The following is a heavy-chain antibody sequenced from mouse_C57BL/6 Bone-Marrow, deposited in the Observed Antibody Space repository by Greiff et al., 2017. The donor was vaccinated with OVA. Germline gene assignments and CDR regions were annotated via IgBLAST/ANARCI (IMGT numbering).Heavy chain of an antibody. Sequence: EVKLLESGGGLVQPGGSLKLSCAASGIDFSRYWMSWVRRAPGKGLEWIGEINPDSSTINYAPSLKDKFIISRDNAKNTLYLQMSKVRSEDTALYYCARIEEYDYDEDAWFAYWGQGTLVTVSA. V-gene: IGHV4-1*01. D-gene: IGHD2-4*01. CDR3: ARIEEYDYDEDAWFAY. J-gene: IGHJ3*01. CDR1: GIDFSRYW. CDR2: INPDSSTI.